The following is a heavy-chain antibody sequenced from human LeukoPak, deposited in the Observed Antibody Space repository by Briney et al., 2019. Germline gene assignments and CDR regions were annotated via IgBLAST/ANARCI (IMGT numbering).Heavy chain of an antibody. V-gene: IGHV3-48*03. J-gene: IGHJ4*02. CDR1: GFTFSSYE. CDR3: AKHIQQLVGRFDY. D-gene: IGHD6-13*01. CDR2: ISSSGSTI. Sequence: PGWSLRLSCAASGFTFSSYEMNWVRQAPGKGLEGVSYISSSGSTIYYADSVKGRFTISRDNAKNSLYLQMNSLRAEDTAVYYCAKHIQQLVGRFDYWGQGTLVTVSS.